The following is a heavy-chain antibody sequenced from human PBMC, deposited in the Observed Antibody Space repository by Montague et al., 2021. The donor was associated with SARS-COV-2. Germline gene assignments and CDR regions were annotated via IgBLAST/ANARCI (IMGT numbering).Heavy chain of an antibody. Sequence: SETLSLTCTVSGGSISSSSYYWGWIRQPPGKGLEWIGSIYYSGSTYYNPSLRSRATISVDTSKNQFSLKLSSVTAADTAVYYCARLPDQLLWFGELFDYWGQGTLVTVSS. J-gene: IGHJ4*02. D-gene: IGHD3-10*01. CDR2: IYYSGST. V-gene: IGHV4-39*01. CDR3: ARLPDQLLWFGELFDY. CDR1: GGSISSSSYY.